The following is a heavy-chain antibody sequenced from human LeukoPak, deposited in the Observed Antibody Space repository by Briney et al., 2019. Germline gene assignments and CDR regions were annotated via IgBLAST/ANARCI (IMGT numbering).Heavy chain of an antibody. V-gene: IGHV1-2*02. D-gene: IGHD1-1*01. Sequence: ASVKVSCKASGYTFTGYYMHWVRQAPGQGLEWMGWINPNSGGTNYAQKFQGRVTMTRDTSISTAYMELSRLRTDDTAVYYCASVRVQLERRDWFDPWGQGTLVTVSS. CDR2: INPNSGGT. CDR1: GYTFTGYY. J-gene: IGHJ5*02. CDR3: ASVRVQLERRDWFDP.